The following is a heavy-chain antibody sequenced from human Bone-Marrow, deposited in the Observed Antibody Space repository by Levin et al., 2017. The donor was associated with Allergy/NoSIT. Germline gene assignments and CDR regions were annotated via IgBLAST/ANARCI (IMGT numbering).Heavy chain of an antibody. D-gene: IGHD2-15*01. CDR3: ARGPYCSCGRCPGAFDY. CDR2: TRSKGHSYST. Sequence: GGSLRLSCAASGFSFSDHYMDWVRQAPGKGLEWLARTRSKGHSYSTEYAAFVKGRFSISRDASKTSLYLQMNSLKTEDTAVYYCARGPYCSCGRCPGAFDYWGQGTLVTVSS. J-gene: IGHJ4*02. V-gene: IGHV3-72*01. CDR1: GFSFSDHY.